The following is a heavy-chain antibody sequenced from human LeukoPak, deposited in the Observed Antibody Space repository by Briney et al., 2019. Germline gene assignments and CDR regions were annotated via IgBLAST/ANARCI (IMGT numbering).Heavy chain of an antibody. V-gene: IGHV3-74*01. Sequence: GGSLRLSCAASGFTFSNYWMHWVRQAPGKGLVWVSRINTDGSTTSYADSVKGRFTISRDNAKSTLFLQMNSLRAEDTAVYYCAVGPFDYWSQGTLVTVSS. CDR1: GFTFSNYW. CDR3: AVGPFDY. CDR2: INTDGSTT. J-gene: IGHJ4*02.